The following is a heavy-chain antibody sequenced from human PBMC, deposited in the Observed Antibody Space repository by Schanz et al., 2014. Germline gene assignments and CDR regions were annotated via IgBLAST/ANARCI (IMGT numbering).Heavy chain of an antibody. CDR2: IIPVLNIA. V-gene: IGHV1-69*09. CDR3: ARGSPENMIRGELDY. CDR1: GYTFTSYG. D-gene: IGHD3-10*01. J-gene: IGHJ4*02. Sequence: QVQLVQSGAEVKKPGASVKVSCKASGYTFTSYGISWVRQAPGQGLEWMGKIIPVLNIATYAQRFQGRVSITADTSTNTAYMELSSLTSEDTAVYYCARGSPENMIRGELDYWGQGTLVTVSS.